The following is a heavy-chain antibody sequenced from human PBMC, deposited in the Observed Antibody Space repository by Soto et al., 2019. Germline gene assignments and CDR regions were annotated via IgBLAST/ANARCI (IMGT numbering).Heavy chain of an antibody. V-gene: IGHV1-69*02. J-gene: IGHJ4*02. Sequence: SVKVSCEACGGAFGSYTRRWVRQAPGQRLEWMGWINPSHGIAKYAQKFQGRVTITRDTSTSTAYMELSSLRSEDTAVYYCARRAAARAFAYWGQGTLVTVSS. CDR1: GGAFGSYT. D-gene: IGHD6-13*01. CDR2: INPSHGIA. CDR3: ARRAAARAFAY.